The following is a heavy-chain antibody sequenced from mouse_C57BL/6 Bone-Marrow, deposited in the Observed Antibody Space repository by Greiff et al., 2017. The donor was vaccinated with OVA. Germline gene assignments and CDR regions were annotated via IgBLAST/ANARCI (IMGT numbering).Heavy chain of an antibody. CDR1: GFTFSDAW. D-gene: IGHD1-1*01. Sequence: EVMLVESGGGLVQPGGSMKLSCAASGFTFSDAWMDWVRQSPEKGLEWVAEIRNKANNHATYYAECVKGRFTISRDDSKSSVYLQMNSLRAEDTGIYYCTLQDYGSPYWYFDVWGTGTTVTVSS. V-gene: IGHV6-6*01. J-gene: IGHJ1*03. CDR2: IRNKANNHAT. CDR3: TLQDYGSPYWYFDV.